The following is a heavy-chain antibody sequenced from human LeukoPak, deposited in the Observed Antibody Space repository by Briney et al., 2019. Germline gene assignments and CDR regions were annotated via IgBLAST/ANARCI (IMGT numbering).Heavy chain of an antibody. CDR2: ISGSGGST. D-gene: IGHD6-19*01. J-gene: IGHJ4*02. CDR1: GFTFSSYA. CDR3: AKDHWPPAVAGLFDY. V-gene: IGHV3-23*01. Sequence: GGSLRLSCAASGFTFSSYAMSWVRQAPGRGLEWVSAISGSGGSTYYADSVKGRFTISRDNSKNTLYPQMNSLRAEDTAVYYCAKDHWPPAVAGLFDYWGQGTLVTVSS.